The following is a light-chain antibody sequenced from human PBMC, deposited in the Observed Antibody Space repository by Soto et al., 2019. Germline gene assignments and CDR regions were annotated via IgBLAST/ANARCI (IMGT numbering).Light chain of an antibody. J-gene: IGLJ1*01. CDR3: SSYTNINTRACV. CDR1: SGDVCGYNR. V-gene: IGLV2-14*01. CDR2: EVT. Sequence: QSVLTQPASVSGCPGQSITISCTGTSGDVCGYNRVSWYQQHPGKAPKLIIYEVTDRPSGVSNRFSGSKSGNTASLTISGLQAEDEAEYYCSSYTNINTRACVFGTGTKVTV.